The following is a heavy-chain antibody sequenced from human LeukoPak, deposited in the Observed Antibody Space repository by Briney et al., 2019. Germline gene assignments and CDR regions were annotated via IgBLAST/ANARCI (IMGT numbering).Heavy chain of an antibody. CDR1: GGSISSYY. Sequence: TPSETLSLTCTVSGGSISSYYWSWIRQPPGKGLEWIGYIYYSGSTNYNPSLKSRVTISVDTSKNQFSLKLSSVTAADTAVYYCARSTGTRWFDPWGQGTLVTVSS. V-gene: IGHV4-59*01. CDR3: ARSTGTRWFDP. D-gene: IGHD1-7*01. J-gene: IGHJ5*02. CDR2: IYYSGST.